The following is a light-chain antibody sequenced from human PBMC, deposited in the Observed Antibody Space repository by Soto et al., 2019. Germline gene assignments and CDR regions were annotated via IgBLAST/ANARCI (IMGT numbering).Light chain of an antibody. Sequence: DIVMTQSPLSLPVTPGEPASISCRSSQSLLHSNGYNYLDWYLQKPVQSPQLLIYLGSNRASGVPDRFSGSGSGTDFTLNISRVEAEDVGVYYCMQGLQPPLTFGGGTKVEIK. J-gene: IGKJ4*01. CDR3: MQGLQPPLT. CDR2: LGS. V-gene: IGKV2-28*01. CDR1: QSLLHSNGYNY.